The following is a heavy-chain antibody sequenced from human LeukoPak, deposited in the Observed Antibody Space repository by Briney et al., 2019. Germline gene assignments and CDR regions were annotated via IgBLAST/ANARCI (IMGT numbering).Heavy chain of an antibody. J-gene: IGHJ4*02. CDR1: GFTLSTYA. Sequence: GGSLRLSCAASGFTLSTYAMSWVRQAPGKGLEWVSVFSGNVANIYYTESVRGRFTISRDISKNTLSLQMSSLRAEDTAIYYCARLTANHFDYWGQGTLVTVSS. D-gene: IGHD2-21*02. CDR2: FSGNVANI. V-gene: IGHV3-23*01. CDR3: ARLTANHFDY.